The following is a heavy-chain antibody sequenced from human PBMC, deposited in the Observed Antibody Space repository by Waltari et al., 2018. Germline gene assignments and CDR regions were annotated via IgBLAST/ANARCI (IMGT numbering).Heavy chain of an antibody. D-gene: IGHD2-2*01. V-gene: IGHV4-4*02. CDR3: AGDRAIGLFFDY. J-gene: IGHJ4*02. CDR1: GDSISGNYW. CDR2: VHHSGKT. Sequence: QVQLQESGQGLVKPSGTLSLTCAVSGDSISGNYWWSWVRQSPEKGLEWIGQVHHSGKTHYNPSLQSRVAISVDKPKNQFSLNLNSVTAADTAIYYCAGDRAIGLFFDYRGRGTLVTVSS.